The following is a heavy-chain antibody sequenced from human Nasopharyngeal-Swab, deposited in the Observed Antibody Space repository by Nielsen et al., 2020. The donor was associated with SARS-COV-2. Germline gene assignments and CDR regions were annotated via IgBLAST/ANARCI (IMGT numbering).Heavy chain of an antibody. V-gene: IGHV4-34*01. CDR3: ARGHLPDDFWSGYYIYKTYYYYGMDV. D-gene: IGHD3-3*01. J-gene: IGHJ6*02. CDR2: INHRGNT. Sequence: MRQPPGKGREGSGEINHRGNTNYNPSRKRRVTISVDTSKNQFSLKLSSVTAADTAVYYCARGHLPDDFWSGYYIYKTYYYYGMDVWGQGTTVTVSS.